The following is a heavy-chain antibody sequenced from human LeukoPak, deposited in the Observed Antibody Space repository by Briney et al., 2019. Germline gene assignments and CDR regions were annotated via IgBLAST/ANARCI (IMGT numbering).Heavy chain of an antibody. CDR1: GGSISSSSYY. D-gene: IGHD3-9*01. CDR2: IYYSGST. V-gene: IGHV4-39*01. Sequence: SETLSLTCTVSGGSISSSSYYWGWIRQPPGKGLEWIGSIYYSGSTYYNPSLKSRVTLSVDTSKNQFSLKLSSVTAADTAVYYCATEPVLRYFDWSPGASGMDVWGQGTTVTVSS. CDR3: ATEPVLRYFDWSPGASGMDV. J-gene: IGHJ6*02.